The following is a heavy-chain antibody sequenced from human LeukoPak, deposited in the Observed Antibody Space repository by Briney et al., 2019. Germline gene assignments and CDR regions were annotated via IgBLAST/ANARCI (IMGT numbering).Heavy chain of an antibody. CDR2: IYYSGST. CDR3: ASTTPQLATAFDI. J-gene: IGHJ3*02. D-gene: IGHD5-18*01. Sequence: GSLRLSCAASGLTFRNYAMSWVRQAPGKGLEWIGYIYYSGSTNYNPSLKSRVTISVDTSKNQFSLKLSSVTAADTAVYYCASTTPQLATAFDIWGQGTMVTVSS. CDR1: GLTFRNYA. V-gene: IGHV4-59*01.